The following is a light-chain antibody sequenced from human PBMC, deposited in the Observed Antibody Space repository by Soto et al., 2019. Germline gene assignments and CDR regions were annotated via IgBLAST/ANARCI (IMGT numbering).Light chain of an antibody. CDR2: TIS. CDR3: QQTHSTPLT. Sequence: DIQMTQSPSSLSAFVGDRVTITCRASQSISNSLNWYQQKPGKAPRLLISTISSLQSGVPSRFTGSGSRTDVTLTISSLQPEDFATYYCQQTHSTPLTFGGRTKVEV. J-gene: IGKJ4*01. CDR1: QSISNS. V-gene: IGKV1-39*01.